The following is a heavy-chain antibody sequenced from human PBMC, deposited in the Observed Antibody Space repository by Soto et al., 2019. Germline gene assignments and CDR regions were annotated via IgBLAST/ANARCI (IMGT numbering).Heavy chain of an antibody. D-gene: IGHD5-18*01. CDR1: GFTFRSYA. J-gene: IGHJ5*02. Sequence: QVQLVESGGGVVQPGRSLRLSCAASGFTFRSYAMHWVRQAPGKGLEWVAVISYDENKRYYIDSVKGRFTISRDNSKNTLDLQVNSLRAEDTAVYYCARAMDTAMTSKDNWFDPWGQGTLVTVSS. CDR2: ISYDENKR. V-gene: IGHV3-30-3*01. CDR3: ARAMDTAMTSKDNWFDP.